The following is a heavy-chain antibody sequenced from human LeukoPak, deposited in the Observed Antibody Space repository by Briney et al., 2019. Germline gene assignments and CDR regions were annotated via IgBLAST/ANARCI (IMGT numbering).Heavy chain of an antibody. J-gene: IGHJ1*01. Sequence: GGSLRLSCEGSGFTFSNYWMSWVRQAPGKGLEWVANIQQHGSETYYGDSVKGRFTISRGNAKNSLYLQMNSQRAEDTAVYYCATYSSSNGREFQYWGQGTLVTVSS. D-gene: IGHD2-2*01. CDR1: GFTFSNYW. V-gene: IGHV3-7*01. CDR2: IQQHGSET. CDR3: ATYSSSNGREFQY.